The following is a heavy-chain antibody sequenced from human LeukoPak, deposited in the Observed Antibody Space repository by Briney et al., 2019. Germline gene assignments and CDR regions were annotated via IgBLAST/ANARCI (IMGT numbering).Heavy chain of an antibody. Sequence: GGSLRLSCAVSGFTLSTYGMHWVRQAPGKGLEWLAGITYDGNDKYHADSVKGRFTISRDNSKNTLYLQMNSLRAEDTAVYYCARTVGMGDYWGQGTLVTVSS. J-gene: IGHJ4*02. CDR3: ARTVGMGDY. D-gene: IGHD4-23*01. CDR2: ITYDGNDK. CDR1: GFTLSTYG. V-gene: IGHV3-30*03.